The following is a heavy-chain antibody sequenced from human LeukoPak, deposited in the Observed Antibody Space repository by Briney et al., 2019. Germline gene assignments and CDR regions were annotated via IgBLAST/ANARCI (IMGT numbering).Heavy chain of an antibody. V-gene: IGHV1-46*01. D-gene: IGHD6-13*01. CDR2: INPSGGST. Sequence: GASVKVSCKASGYTFTNYYLHWVRQAPGQGLEWMGVINPSGGSTNYAQKFQGRVTMTSDRSTSTIYMEVSGLRSEDTAIYYCARIPHVSSPFDFWGQGTLVTVSS. CDR3: ARIPHVSSPFDF. CDR1: GYTFTNYY. J-gene: IGHJ4*02.